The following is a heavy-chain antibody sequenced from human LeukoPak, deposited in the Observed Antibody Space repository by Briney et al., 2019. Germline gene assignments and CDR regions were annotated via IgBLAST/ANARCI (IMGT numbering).Heavy chain of an antibody. CDR1: GFTVTSNY. D-gene: IGHD4-17*01. V-gene: IGHV3-66*01. J-gene: IGHJ4*02. CDR3: ARAGDYPYYFDS. Sequence: GGSLRLSCAASGFTVTSNYMNWVRQAPGKGLEWASVIYSGGHTFYADSVKGRFTISRDNSKNTLYLQMTSLRAEDTAVYYCARAGDYPYYFDSWGQGTLVTVSS. CDR2: IYSGGHT.